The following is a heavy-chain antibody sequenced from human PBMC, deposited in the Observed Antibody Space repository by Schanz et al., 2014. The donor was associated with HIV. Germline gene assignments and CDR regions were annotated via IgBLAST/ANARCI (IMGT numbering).Heavy chain of an antibody. D-gene: IGHD6-13*01. CDR3: AREYYSRNWNWFDP. V-gene: IGHV3-33*08. J-gene: IGHJ5*02. Sequence: QVQLLESGGGVVQPGRSLRLSCVASGFNFRDYGIHWVRQAPGKGLEWVAVIWYDGTNIDYADSVKGRFTVSRDNSKNMLYLQMNSLRAEDTAVYYCAREYYSRNWNWFDPWGQGTLVTVSS. CDR1: GFNFRDYG. CDR2: IWYDGTNI.